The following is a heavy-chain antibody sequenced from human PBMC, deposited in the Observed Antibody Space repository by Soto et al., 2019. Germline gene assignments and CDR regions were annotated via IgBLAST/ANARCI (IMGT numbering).Heavy chain of an antibody. CDR1: GYSFTSYW. D-gene: IGHD6-19*01. V-gene: IGHV5-10-1*01. CDR2: IDPSDSYT. Sequence: GESLKISCQGSGYSFTSYWISWVRQMPGKGLEWMGRIDPSDSYTNYSPSFQGHVTISADKSISTAYLQWSSLKASDTAMYYCARHGEVIAVAPTPRYYYGMDVWGQGTTVTVSS. CDR3: ARHGEVIAVAPTPRYYYGMDV. J-gene: IGHJ6*02.